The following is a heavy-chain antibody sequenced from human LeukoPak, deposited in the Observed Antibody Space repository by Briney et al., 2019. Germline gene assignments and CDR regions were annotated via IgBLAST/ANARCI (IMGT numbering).Heavy chain of an antibody. J-gene: IGHJ4*02. CDR2: ISGSAYRT. Sequence: GGSLRLSCAAYGFTFSSYVMSSARQAPGKGLEWVSTISGSAYRTYYADSVKGRFTVSRDNSANTLYLQMNNLTADDTALYYCAKHSGSYFIYYVDSWGQGTLVTVSS. D-gene: IGHD1-26*01. CDR1: GFTFSSYV. V-gene: IGHV3-23*01. CDR3: AKHSGSYFIYYVDS.